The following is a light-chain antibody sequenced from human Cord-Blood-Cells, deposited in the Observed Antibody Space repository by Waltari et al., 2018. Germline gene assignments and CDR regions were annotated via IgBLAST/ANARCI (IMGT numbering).Light chain of an antibody. CDR2: DVS. Sequence: QSALTQPPSASGSPGQSVTIPCTGTSSDVGGYHYVSWYQQPPGKAPKLMIYDVSKRPSGVRDRFAGSKSGNTASLTVSGLQAEDEADYYCSSYAGSNNVVFGGGTKLTVL. CDR1: SSDVGGYHY. J-gene: IGLJ2*01. CDR3: SSYAGSNNVV. V-gene: IGLV2-8*01.